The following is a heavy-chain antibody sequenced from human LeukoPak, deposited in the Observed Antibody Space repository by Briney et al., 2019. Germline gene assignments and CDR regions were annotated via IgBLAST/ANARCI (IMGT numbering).Heavy chain of an antibody. CDR2: ISGSDSTI. Sequence: GSLRLSCAASGFTFSSYAMHWVRQAPGKGLEWVSYISGSDSTIYYADSVKGRFTISRDNARKSLYLQMNSLRAEDTAVYYCARTFDIWGQGTMVTVSS. V-gene: IGHV3-48*04. J-gene: IGHJ3*02. CDR3: ARTFDI. CDR1: GFTFSSYA.